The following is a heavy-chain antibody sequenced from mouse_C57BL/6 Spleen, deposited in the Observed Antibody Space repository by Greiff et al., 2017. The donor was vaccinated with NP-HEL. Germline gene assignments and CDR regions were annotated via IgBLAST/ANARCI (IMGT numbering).Heavy chain of an antibody. CDR2: IRSKSNNYAT. J-gene: IGHJ2*01. Sequence: EVQLVESGGGLVQPKGSLKLSCAASGFSFNTYAMNWVRQAPGKGLEWVARIRSKSNNYATYYADSVKDRFTISRDDSESMLYLQMNNLKTEDTAMYYCVRHEYYYGIFDYWGQGTTLTVSS. D-gene: IGHD1-1*01. CDR3: VRHEYYYGIFDY. V-gene: IGHV10-1*01. CDR1: GFSFNTYA.